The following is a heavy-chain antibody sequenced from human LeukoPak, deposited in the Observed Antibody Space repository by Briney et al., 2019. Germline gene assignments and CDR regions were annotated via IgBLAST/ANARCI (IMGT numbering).Heavy chain of an antibody. J-gene: IGHJ4*02. CDR3: ARGKDSSSWYNFDY. D-gene: IGHD6-13*01. CDR1: GFTFSSNW. CDR2: IKQDGSEK. Sequence: GGSLRLSCVASGFTFSSNWMSWVRQAPGKGLEWVANIKQDGSEKYYVDSVKGRFTISRDNAKNSLSLQMNSLRAEDTAVYYCARGKDSSSWYNFDYWGQGILVTASS. V-gene: IGHV3-7*04.